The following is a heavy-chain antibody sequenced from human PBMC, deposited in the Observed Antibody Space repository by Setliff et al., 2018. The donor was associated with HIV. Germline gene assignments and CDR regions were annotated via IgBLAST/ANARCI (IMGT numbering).Heavy chain of an antibody. J-gene: IGHJ6*03. CDR1: GFTFSNAW. V-gene: IGHV3-15*01. D-gene: IGHD3-10*01. CDR3: ARGRLLWSGSYYYYYMDV. CDR2: IKSKTDSGTT. Sequence: GSLRLSCAASGFTFSNAWMSWVRQAPGKGLEWVGRIKSKTDSGTTDYTAPVKGRFTISRDDSKNSLYLQMNSLKTEDTAVYYCARGRLLWSGSYYYYYMDVWGKGTTVTVSS.